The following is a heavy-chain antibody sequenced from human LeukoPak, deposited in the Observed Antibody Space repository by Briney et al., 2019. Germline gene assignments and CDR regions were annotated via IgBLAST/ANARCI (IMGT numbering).Heavy chain of an antibody. Sequence: PGRSLRLSCAASGFTFDDYAMHWVRQAPGKGLEWVSGISWNSGNIGYADSVKGRFTISRDNAKNSLYLQMNSLRAEDTAVYYCARDCSGGSCYLLDYWGQGTLVTVSS. V-gene: IGHV3-9*01. CDR2: ISWNSGNI. CDR3: ARDCSGGSCYLLDY. D-gene: IGHD2-15*01. J-gene: IGHJ4*02. CDR1: GFTFDDYA.